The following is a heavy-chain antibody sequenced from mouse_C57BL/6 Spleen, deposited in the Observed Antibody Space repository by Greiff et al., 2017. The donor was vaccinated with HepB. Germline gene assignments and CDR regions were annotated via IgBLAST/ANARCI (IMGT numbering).Heavy chain of an antibody. Sequence: QVQLQQPGAELVKPGASVKMSCKASGYTFTSYWITCVKQRPGQGLEWIGDIYPGSGSTNYNEKFKSKATLTVDTSSSTAYMQLSSLTSEDSAVYYCARWDDYDEGFDYWGQGTTLTVSS. CDR3: ARWDDYDEGFDY. CDR2: IYPGSGST. V-gene: IGHV1-55*01. D-gene: IGHD2-4*01. J-gene: IGHJ2*01. CDR1: GYTFTSYW.